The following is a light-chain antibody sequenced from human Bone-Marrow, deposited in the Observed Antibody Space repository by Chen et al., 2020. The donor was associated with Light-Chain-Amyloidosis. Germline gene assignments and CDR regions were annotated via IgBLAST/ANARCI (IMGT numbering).Light chain of an antibody. Sequence: QSALTQHPSVSGSPGQSVTISCTVTSSDVGSYPRVSWYQQSPATAPKLMIYEVTKRPSGVPDRFSGSKSGITASLTISGLQAEDEADYYCSSYTRTTTLIFGGGTKLTVL. CDR1: SSDVGSYPR. CDR2: EVT. J-gene: IGLJ2*01. V-gene: IGLV2-18*02. CDR3: SSYTRTTTLI.